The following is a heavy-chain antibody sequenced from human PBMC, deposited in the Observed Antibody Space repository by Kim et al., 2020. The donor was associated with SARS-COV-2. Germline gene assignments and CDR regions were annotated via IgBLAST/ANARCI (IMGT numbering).Heavy chain of an antibody. V-gene: IGHV3-30*04. Sequence: GGSLRLSCAASGFTFSSYAMHWVRQAPGKGLEWVAVISYDGSNKYYADSVKGRFTISRDNSKNTLYLQMNSLRAEDTAVYYCARAAKEVVAAFNWFDPWG. D-gene: IGHD2-15*01. J-gene: IGHJ5*02. CDR3: ARAAKEVVAAFNWFDP. CDR1: GFTFSSYA. CDR2: ISYDGSNK.